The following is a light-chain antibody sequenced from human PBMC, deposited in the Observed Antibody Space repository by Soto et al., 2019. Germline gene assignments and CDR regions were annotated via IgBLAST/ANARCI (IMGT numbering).Light chain of an antibody. CDR2: AAS. V-gene: IGKV1-9*01. CDR1: QGISSY. J-gene: IGKJ4*01. Sequence: DIQLTQSPSFLSASVGDRVTITCRASQGISSYLAWYQRKPGKAPKLLIYAASTLQSGVPSRFGGSGSGTEFTVTISSLQPEDFATYYCQQLNSYPLTFGGGTKVDI. CDR3: QQLNSYPLT.